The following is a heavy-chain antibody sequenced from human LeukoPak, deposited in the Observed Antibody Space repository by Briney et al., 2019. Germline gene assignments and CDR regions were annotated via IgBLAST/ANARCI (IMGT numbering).Heavy chain of an antibody. CDR3: SRQQLVQDY. CDR2: IKSKTDGGTT. V-gene: IGHV3-15*01. Sequence: PGGSLRLSCAASGFTFSSYAMSWVRQAPGKGLEWVGHIKSKTDGGTTDYAAPVKGRFTISRDDSKITLYLQMDSLKTEDTAVYYCSRQQLVQDYWGQGTLVTVSS. D-gene: IGHD6-13*01. CDR1: GFTFSSYA. J-gene: IGHJ4*02.